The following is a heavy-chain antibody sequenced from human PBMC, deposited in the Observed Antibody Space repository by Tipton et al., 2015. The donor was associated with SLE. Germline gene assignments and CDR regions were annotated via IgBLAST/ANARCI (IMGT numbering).Heavy chain of an antibody. CDR3: AKLTAHFIAVAGTHDAFDI. Sequence: SLRLSCAASGFTFDDYAMHWVRQAPGKGLEWVSLISGDGGSTYYADSVKGRFTISRDNSKNSLYLQMNSLRTEDTALYYCAKLTAHFIAVAGTHDAFDIWGQGTMVAVSS. V-gene: IGHV3-43*02. J-gene: IGHJ3*02. D-gene: IGHD6-19*01. CDR2: ISGDGGST. CDR1: GFTFDDYA.